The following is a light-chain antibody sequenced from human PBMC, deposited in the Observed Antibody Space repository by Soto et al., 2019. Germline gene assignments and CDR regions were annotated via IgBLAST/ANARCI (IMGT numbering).Light chain of an antibody. CDR3: QQYFTSPWT. CDR2: WAS. J-gene: IGKJ1*01. Sequence: DIVMTQSPDSLAVSLGERATINCKSSQSVLYNSNNKNYLAWYQQKPGQPPKLLLYWASTRESGVPDRFSGSGSGTDFTLTVSALQAEDVAVYYCQQYFTSPWTFGQGTKVEI. CDR1: QSVLYNSNNKNY. V-gene: IGKV4-1*01.